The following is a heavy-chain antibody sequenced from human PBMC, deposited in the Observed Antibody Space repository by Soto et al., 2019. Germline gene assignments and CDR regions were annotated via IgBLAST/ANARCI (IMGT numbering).Heavy chain of an antibody. Sequence: QVQLVESGGGLVKPGGSLRLSCAASGFTFSDYYMSWIRQAPGKGLEWVSYISSSSSYTNYADSVKGRFTISRDNAKNSLYPQMNSLRAEDTAVYYCARDRSHYGGKSERGDYWGQGTLVTVSS. CDR2: ISSSSSYT. CDR1: GFTFSDYY. J-gene: IGHJ4*02. V-gene: IGHV3-11*06. CDR3: ARDRSHYGGKSERGDY. D-gene: IGHD4-17*01.